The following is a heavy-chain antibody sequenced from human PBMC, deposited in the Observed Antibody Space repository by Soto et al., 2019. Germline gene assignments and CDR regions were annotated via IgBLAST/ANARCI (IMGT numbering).Heavy chain of an antibody. V-gene: IGHV3-74*01. CDR3: ARWDRGAFDL. Sequence: EVQLLESGGGLVQPGESLRLSCAASGFTFSYYWLHWVRQAPGMGLVWVARIHSDGSSTTYADSVKGRFTIARDNARKTLYLQMNSLRAEDTAVYYCARWDRGAFDLWGQGTVLTVSS. CDR2: IHSDGSST. CDR1: GFTFSYYW. D-gene: IGHD1-26*01. J-gene: IGHJ3*01.